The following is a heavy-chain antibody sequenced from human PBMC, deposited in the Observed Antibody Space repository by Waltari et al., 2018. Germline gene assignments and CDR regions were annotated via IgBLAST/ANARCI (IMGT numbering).Heavy chain of an antibody. J-gene: IGHJ6*02. Sequence: QVQLQESGPGLVKPSETLSLTCTVSGGSISSYYWSWIRQPPGKGLKWIGYIYYSGSTNYNPSLKSRVTISVDTSKNQFSLKLSSVTAADTAVYYCARGKSDYYDSSGYYYFVPGVYYGMDVWGQGTTVTVSS. CDR1: GGSISSYY. D-gene: IGHD3-22*01. V-gene: IGHV4-59*01. CDR2: IYYSGST. CDR3: ARGKSDYYDSSGYYYFVPGVYYGMDV.